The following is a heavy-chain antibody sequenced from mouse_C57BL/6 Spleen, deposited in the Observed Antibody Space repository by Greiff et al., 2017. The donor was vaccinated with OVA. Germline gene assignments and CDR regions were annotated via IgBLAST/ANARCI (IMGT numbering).Heavy chain of an antibody. V-gene: IGHV1-22*01. J-gene: IGHJ2*01. CDR3: ARSNYDGYPFDY. CDR1: GYTFTDYN. CDR2: INPNNGGT. Sequence: VQLKESGPELVKPGASVKMSCKASGYTFTDYNMHWVKQSHGKSLEWIGYINPNNGGTSYNQKFKGKATLTVNKSSSTAYMELRSLTSEDSAVYYCARSNYDGYPFDYWGQGTTLTVSS. D-gene: IGHD2-3*01.